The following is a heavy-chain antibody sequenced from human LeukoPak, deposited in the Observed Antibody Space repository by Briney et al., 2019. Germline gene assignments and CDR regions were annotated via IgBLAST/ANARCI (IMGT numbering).Heavy chain of an antibody. CDR3: ASGGIQLWFDY. J-gene: IGHJ5*01. V-gene: IGHV3-30*03. CDR2: ISYDGSNK. Sequence: GGSLRLSCAASGFTFSSYGMHWVRQAPGKGLEWVAVISYDGSNKYYADSVKGRFTISRDNSKNTLYLQMNSLRAEDTAVYYCASGGIQLWFDYWGQGTLVTVFS. CDR1: GFTFSSYG. D-gene: IGHD5-18*01.